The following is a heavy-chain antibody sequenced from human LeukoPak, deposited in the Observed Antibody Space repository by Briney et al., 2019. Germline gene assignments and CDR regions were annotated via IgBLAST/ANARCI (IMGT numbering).Heavy chain of an antibody. CDR2: INPNNGDT. CDR3: VRDLSGITTTSRGDDY. V-gene: IGHV1-2*06. J-gene: IGHJ4*02. D-gene: IGHD1-20*01. Sequence: ASVKVSCKASGYSFTGYYMYWVRQAPGQGLEWMGRINPNNGDTSYAQKFQGRVTMTRDTSINIAYMELSRLRSDDTAMYYCVRDLSGITTTSRGDDYWGQGTLVTVSS. CDR1: GYSFTGYY.